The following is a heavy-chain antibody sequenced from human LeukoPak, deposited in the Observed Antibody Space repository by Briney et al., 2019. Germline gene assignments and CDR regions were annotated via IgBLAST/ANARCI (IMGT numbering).Heavy chain of an antibody. V-gene: IGHV4-34*01. J-gene: IGHJ4*02. CDR1: GGSFSGYY. D-gene: IGHD5-12*01. Sequence: SETLSLTRAVYGGSFSGYYWSWIRQPPGKGLEWIGEINHSGSTNYNPSLKSRVTISVDTSKNQFSLKLSSVTAADTAVYYCARGNSGYDSAYRYLGQGTLVTVSS. CDR3: ARGNSGYDSAYRY. CDR2: INHSGST.